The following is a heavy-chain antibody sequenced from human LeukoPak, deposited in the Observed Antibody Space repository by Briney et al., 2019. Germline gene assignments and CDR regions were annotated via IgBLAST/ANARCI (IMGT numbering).Heavy chain of an antibody. D-gene: IGHD6-13*01. J-gene: IGHJ5*02. CDR1: GFTFDDYA. V-gene: IGHV3-9*01. CDR2: ISWNSGSI. Sequence: GGSLRLSCAASGFTFDDYAMHWVRQAPGKGLEWVSGISWNSGSIGYADSVKGRFTISRDNAKNSLYLQMNSLRAEDTALYYCAKDMYSSSWDAWFDPWGQGTLVTVSS. CDR3: AKDMYSSSWDAWFDP.